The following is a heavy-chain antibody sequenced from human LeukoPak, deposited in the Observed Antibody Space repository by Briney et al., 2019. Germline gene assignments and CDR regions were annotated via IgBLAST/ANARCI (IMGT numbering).Heavy chain of an antibody. CDR3: VRVVMKAFYYYYMDV. D-gene: IGHD2-21*01. CDR2: MNPTSGDT. V-gene: IGHV1-8*01. Sequence: ASVKVSCKASGYTFSDYDVNWVRQAPGQGLEWMGWMNPTSGDTGYAQKFQGRVTMTRSMSRSTAYMELSRLRSEDTAVYFCVRVVMKAFYYYYMDVWGKGTTIIISS. J-gene: IGHJ6*03. CDR1: GYTFSDYD.